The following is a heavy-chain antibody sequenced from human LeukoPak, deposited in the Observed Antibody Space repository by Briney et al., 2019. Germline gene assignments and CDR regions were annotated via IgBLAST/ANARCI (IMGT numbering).Heavy chain of an antibody. D-gene: IGHD2-21*02. V-gene: IGHV4-59*01. J-gene: IGHJ3*02. CDR1: GGSISSYY. CDR3: ASVVTANWFAFDI. Sequence: SETLSLTCTVSGGSISSYYWSWIRQPPGKGLEWIGYIYYSGSTNYNPSLKSRVTISVDTSKNQFSLKLSSVTAADTAVYYCASVVTANWFAFDIWGQGTMVTVSS. CDR2: IYYSGST.